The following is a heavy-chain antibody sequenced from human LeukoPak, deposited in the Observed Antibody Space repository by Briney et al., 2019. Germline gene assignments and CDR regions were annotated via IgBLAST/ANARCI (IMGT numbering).Heavy chain of an antibody. CDR2: IRSKANSYAT. D-gene: IGHD6-6*01. Sequence: PGGSLRLSSAASGFTFSGSAMHWVRQASGKGLEWVGRIRSKANSYATAYAASVKGRFTISRDDSKNTAYLQMNSLKTEDTAVYYCTGPDSSSSNPWGQGTLVTVSS. CDR3: TGPDSSSSNP. CDR1: GFTFSGSA. J-gene: IGHJ5*02. V-gene: IGHV3-73*01.